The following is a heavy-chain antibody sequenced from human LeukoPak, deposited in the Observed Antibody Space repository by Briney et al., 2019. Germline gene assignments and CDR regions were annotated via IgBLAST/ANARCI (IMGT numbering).Heavy chain of an antibody. CDR3: ARGSRTYYYDSSGYYGFDY. D-gene: IGHD3-22*01. CDR1: RFTFSSYA. J-gene: IGHJ4*02. CDR2: ISYDGSNK. V-gene: IGHV3-30-3*01. Sequence: GGSLRLSCAASRFTFSSYAMHWVRQAPGKGLEWVAVISYDGSNKYYADSVRGRFTISRDNSKNTLYLQMNSLRAEDTAVYYCARGSRTYYYDSSGYYGFDYWGQGTLVTVSS.